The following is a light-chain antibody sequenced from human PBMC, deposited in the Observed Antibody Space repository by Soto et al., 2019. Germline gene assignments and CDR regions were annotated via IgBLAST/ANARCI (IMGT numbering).Light chain of an antibody. CDR1: RSVSSNF. Sequence: EIVLTQSPGTLSLSPGERTTLSCRASRSVSSNFLDWYQQKPGQAPRLRIYGASSRATGIPDRFSGSGSGTDFTLTISRLEPEDFAVYYCQQYETSPRTFGQGTKVDIK. CDR2: GAS. CDR3: QQYETSPRT. J-gene: IGKJ1*01. V-gene: IGKV3-20*01.